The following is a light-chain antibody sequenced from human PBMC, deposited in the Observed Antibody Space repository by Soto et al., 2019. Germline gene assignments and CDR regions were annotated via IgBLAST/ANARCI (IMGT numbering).Light chain of an antibody. CDR2: DAS. Sequence: DSQMTQSPSTLSASVGDRVTITCRASLSVSAWLAWYQVKPGKAPNLLIYDASSLESGVPSRFSGSGSGTEFTLTISSLQPDDFATYSCQQYTPNSRTFGQGTKVDIK. CDR3: QQYTPNSRT. CDR1: LSVSAW. V-gene: IGKV1-5*01. J-gene: IGKJ1*01.